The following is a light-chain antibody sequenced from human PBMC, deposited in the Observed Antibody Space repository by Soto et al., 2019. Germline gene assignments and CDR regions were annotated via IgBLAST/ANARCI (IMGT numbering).Light chain of an antibody. J-gene: IGKJ4*01. CDR3: QQYTDWPWGT. Sequence: EIVLTQSPATLSLSPGETATLSCRASQSVHSNLAWFQQHPGQAPRLLIYGASSSATGIPVRFSGSGSGTEFTLTISSLQPEDFAVYYCQQYTDWPWGTFGGGTKVDIK. CDR2: GAS. CDR1: QSVHSN. V-gene: IGKV3-15*01.